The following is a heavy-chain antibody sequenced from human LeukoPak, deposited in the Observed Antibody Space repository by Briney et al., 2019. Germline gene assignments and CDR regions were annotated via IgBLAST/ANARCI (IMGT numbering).Heavy chain of an antibody. CDR3: ARVERDCSSTSCYVLGYYYYGMDV. V-gene: IGHV3-48*03. J-gene: IGHJ6*04. Sequence: GGSLRLSCAASGFTLSSYEMNWVRQAPGKGLEWVSYISSSGSTIYYADSVKGRFTISRDNAKNSLYLQMNSLRAEDTAVYYCARVERDCSSTSCYVLGYYYYGMDVWGKGTTVTVSS. CDR1: GFTLSSYE. D-gene: IGHD2-2*01. CDR2: ISSSGSTI.